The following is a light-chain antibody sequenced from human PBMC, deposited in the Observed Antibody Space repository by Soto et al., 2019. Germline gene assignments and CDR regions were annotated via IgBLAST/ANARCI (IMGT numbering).Light chain of an antibody. CDR2: RAS. J-gene: IGKJ1*01. V-gene: IGKV3-20*01. CDR3: QQYGGLPRT. Sequence: EIMLTQTPCTLPLSREECTTRSCRASQSVGGTFLAWYQQKGGQAPRLLMHRASNRATGIPERFSCSGSGTHFTLTISILKPADFEFYYWQQYGGLPRTFGQGTKVDIK. CDR1: QSVGGTF.